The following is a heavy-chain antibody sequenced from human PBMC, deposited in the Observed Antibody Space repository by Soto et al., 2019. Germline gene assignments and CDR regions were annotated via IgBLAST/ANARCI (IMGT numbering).Heavy chain of an antibody. CDR2: IGTAGDT. V-gene: IGHV3-13*01. Sequence: GGSLRLSCAASGFTFSSYDMHWVRQATGKGLEWVSAIGTAGDTYYPGSVKGRFTISRENAKNSLYLQMNSLRAGDTAVYYCARAPGSGDLYWYFDLWGRGTLVTVSS. CDR3: ARAPGSGDLYWYFDL. J-gene: IGHJ2*01. CDR1: GFTFSSYD. D-gene: IGHD4-17*01.